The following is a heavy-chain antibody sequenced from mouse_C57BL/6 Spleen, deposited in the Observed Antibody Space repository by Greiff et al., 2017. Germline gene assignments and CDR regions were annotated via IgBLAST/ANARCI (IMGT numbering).Heavy chain of an antibody. D-gene: IGHD2-5*01. CDR1: GYTFTDYY. J-gene: IGHJ3*01. Sequence: VQLQQSGPELVKPGASVKISCKASGYTFTDYYMNWVKQSHGKSLEWIGDINPNNGGTSYNQKFKGKATLTVDKSSSTAYMELRSLTSEDSAVYYCARGASNYSFAYWGQGTLVTVSA. CDR3: ARGASNYSFAY. CDR2: INPNNGGT. V-gene: IGHV1-26*01.